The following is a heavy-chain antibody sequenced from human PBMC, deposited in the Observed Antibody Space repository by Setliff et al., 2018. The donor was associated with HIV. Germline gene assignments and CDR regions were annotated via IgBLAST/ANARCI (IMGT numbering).Heavy chain of an antibody. Sequence: GESLTLSCKGSGYRFTSYWIGWVRQMPGKGLEWMGIINPGDSDTRYSPSFQGQVTISADKSSNTAYLQWSSLKASDTAMYYCATLLTFGGVIAQRGVFDIWGQGTMVTVS. D-gene: IGHD3-16*02. CDR2: INPGDSDT. CDR1: GYRFTSYW. J-gene: IGHJ3*02. CDR3: ATLLTFGGVIAQRGVFDI. V-gene: IGHV5-51*01.